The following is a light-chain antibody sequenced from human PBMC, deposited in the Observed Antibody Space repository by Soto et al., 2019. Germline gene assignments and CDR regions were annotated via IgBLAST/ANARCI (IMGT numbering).Light chain of an antibody. CDR1: SSDIGDSNY. J-gene: IGLJ1*01. Sequence: QSALTQPASVSGSPGQSSTISCTGTSSDIGDSNYVSWYQQHPGKAPTLVIYDVSNWPSGVSNRFSGSKSANTASLTISGLQAEDEADYYCSSFRSSSTSYVFGTGTKVTVL. CDR2: DVS. V-gene: IGLV2-14*03. CDR3: SSFRSSSTSYV.